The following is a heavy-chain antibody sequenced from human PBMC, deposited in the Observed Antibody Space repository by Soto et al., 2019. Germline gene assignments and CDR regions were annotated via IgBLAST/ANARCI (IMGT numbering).Heavy chain of an antibody. J-gene: IGHJ4*01. Sequence: KSGGSLRLSCAASGFTFSSYSMNWVRQAPGKGLEWVGRIKSKADGSTKEYGTPVKDRFIISGDDSKNTVDLQMHALRTEDTAFYYCATPRPGSHGYSFWGHGALVTVSS. D-gene: IGHD3-16*01. CDR3: ATPRPGSHGYSF. CDR1: GFTFSSYS. V-gene: IGHV3-15*01. CDR2: IKSKADGSTK.